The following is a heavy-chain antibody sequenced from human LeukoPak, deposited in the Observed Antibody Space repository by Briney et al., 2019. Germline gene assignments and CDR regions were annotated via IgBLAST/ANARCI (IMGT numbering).Heavy chain of an antibody. CDR1: GGSFSGYY. D-gene: IGHD6-19*01. CDR3: AREPGIAVAGTGYYFDY. V-gene: IGHV4-34*01. J-gene: IGHJ4*02. Sequence: PSETLSLTCAVYGGSFSGYYWSWIRQPPGKGLEWIGEIKHSGSTNYNPSLKSRVTISVDTSKNQFSLKLSSVTAADTAVYYCAREPGIAVAGTGYYFDYWGQGTLVTVSS. CDR2: IKHSGST.